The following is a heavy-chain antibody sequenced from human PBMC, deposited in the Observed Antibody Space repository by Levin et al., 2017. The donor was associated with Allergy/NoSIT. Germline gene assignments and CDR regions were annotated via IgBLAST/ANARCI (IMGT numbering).Heavy chain of an antibody. CDR1: GFTFSDYY. D-gene: IGHD3-9*01. CDR3: ARGEERYFDWPSFQH. J-gene: IGHJ1*01. CDR2: ISSSGSTI. V-gene: IGHV3-11*01. Sequence: GGSLRLSCAASGFTFSDYYMSWIRQAPGKGLEWVSYISSSGSTIYYADSVKGRFTISRDNAKNSLYLQMNSLRAEDTAVYYCARGEERYFDWPSFQHWGQGTLVTVSS.